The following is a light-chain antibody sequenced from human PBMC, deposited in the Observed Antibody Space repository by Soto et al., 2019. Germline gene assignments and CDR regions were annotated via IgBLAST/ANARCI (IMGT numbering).Light chain of an antibody. CDR1: QNIGRN. Sequence: EIVMTQSPATLSVSPGGRGTLSCRASQNIGRNLAWYQQIPGQAPRLLFYDASTRATGIPAGFSASGSGTEFTLTITSLQSEDFAVYYCQQYNQWPHPFGGGTKVDI. CDR2: DAS. CDR3: QQYNQWPHP. J-gene: IGKJ4*01. V-gene: IGKV3-15*01.